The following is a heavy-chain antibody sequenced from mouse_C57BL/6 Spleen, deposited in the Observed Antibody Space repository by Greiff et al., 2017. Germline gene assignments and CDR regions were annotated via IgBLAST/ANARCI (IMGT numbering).Heavy chain of an antibody. CDR2: ISPGSGNT. CDR1: GFTFTDYY. V-gene: IGHV1-84*01. J-gene: IGHJ3*01. D-gene: IGHD1-1*01. Sequence: VQLQQSGPELVQPGASVKISCKASGFTFTDYYINWVHQRPGQGLEWIGWISPGSGNTKYHEKFTGMATLTVDTSTSTAFMQISSLTSEDSAVYFCARPAYSGSSFAYWGQGTLVTVSA. CDR3: ARPAYSGSSFAY.